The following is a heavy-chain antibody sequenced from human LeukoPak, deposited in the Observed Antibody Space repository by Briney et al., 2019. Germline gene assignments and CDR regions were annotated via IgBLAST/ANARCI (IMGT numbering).Heavy chain of an antibody. CDR2: IIPILGIA. J-gene: IGHJ4*02. CDR3: ATGTRSGRVADPFDY. CDR1: GGTFSSYA. V-gene: IGHV1-69*04. D-gene: IGHD6-19*01. Sequence: GASVKVSCKASGGTFSSYAISWVRQAPGQGLEWMGRIIPILGIANYAQKFQGRVTITADKSTSTAYMELSSLRSEDTAVYYCATGTRSGRVADPFDYWGQGTLVTVSS.